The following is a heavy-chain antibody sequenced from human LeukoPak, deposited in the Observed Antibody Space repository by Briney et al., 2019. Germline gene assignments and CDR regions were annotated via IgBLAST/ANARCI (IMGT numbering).Heavy chain of an antibody. Sequence: GGSLRLSCAASGLSISDYYMSSVTSAIHYADSMKGRFTMSRDNAKNSVYLQMNSLRAEDTAVYYCARVGLLHYPMDYWGRGTLLTVSS. D-gene: IGHD2-15*01. J-gene: IGHJ4*02. CDR1: GLSISDYY. CDR3: ARVGLLHYPMDY. V-gene: IGHV3-69-1*02. CDR2: TSAI.